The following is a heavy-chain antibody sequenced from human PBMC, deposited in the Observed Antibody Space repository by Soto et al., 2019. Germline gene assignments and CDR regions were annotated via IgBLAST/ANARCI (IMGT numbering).Heavy chain of an antibody. J-gene: IGHJ6*02. D-gene: IGHD7-27*01. Sequence: QVQLVESGGGVVQPGRSLRLSCAASGFSFSSYNMHWVRQAPGKGLEWVTFIWRDGNSQSHADSVKGRFTVSRDNSKNTLYLQMDSLRGEDTSGYYWATGSWGPEVWGQGTTVTVSS. CDR1: GFSFSSYN. CDR2: IWRDGNSQ. CDR3: ATGSWGPEV. V-gene: IGHV3-33*01.